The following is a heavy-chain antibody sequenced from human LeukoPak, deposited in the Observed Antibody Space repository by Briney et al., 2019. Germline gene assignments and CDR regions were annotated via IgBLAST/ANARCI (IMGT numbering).Heavy chain of an antibody. V-gene: IGHV3-23*01. Sequence: GGPLRFSCAASGITFSSYAMSWARKAPGKGLDWVSAISASGGSTYYADSVKGRFTISRDNSKTTLYLKMNSLRAEDTAVYYCAKGQKVYGFDYWGQGTLVTVSS. CDR3: AKGQKVYGFDY. D-gene: IGHD3-10*01. CDR2: ISASGGST. J-gene: IGHJ4*02. CDR1: GITFSSYA.